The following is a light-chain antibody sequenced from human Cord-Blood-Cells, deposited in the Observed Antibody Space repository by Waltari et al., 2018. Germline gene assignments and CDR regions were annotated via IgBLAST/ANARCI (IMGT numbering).Light chain of an antibody. Sequence: SYELTQPPSVSVSPAQTASLTCPGGNLGDKHACGYQQQPGQSPVLVIYQDSKRPSGLPERFSGSNSGNTATLTISGTQAMDEADYYCQAWDSSTYVFGPGTKVTVL. J-gene: IGLJ1*01. V-gene: IGLV3-1*01. CDR2: QDS. CDR3: QAWDSSTYV. CDR1: NLGDKH.